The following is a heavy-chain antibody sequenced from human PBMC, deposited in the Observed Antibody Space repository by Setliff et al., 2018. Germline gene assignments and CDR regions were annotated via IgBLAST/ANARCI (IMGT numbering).Heavy chain of an antibody. CDR3: ASSFTRHMGAADY. Sequence: GGSLRLSCAASGFTFNNYAMTWVRQAPGKGLEWVSVIGGRGATTYYTDSVKGRFTISRDNSKNTLFLEMNSLRAEDTAVYYCASSFTRHMGAADYWGQGTLVTVSS. CDR2: IGGRGATT. CDR1: GFTFNNYA. D-gene: IGHD2-21*01. J-gene: IGHJ4*02. V-gene: IGHV3-23*01.